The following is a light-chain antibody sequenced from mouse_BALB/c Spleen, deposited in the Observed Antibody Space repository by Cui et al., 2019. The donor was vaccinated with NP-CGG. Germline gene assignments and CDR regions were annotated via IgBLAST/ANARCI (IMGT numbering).Light chain of an antibody. Sequence: QAVVTQESALTTSPGETVTLTYRSSTGAVTSGNYANWVQEKPDHLFTGLIGGTNNRPPGVPGRFSGSLIGDKAALTITGAQTEDEAIYFCALWYSNHWVFGGGTKLTVL. CDR3: ALWYSNHWV. V-gene: IGLV1*01. CDR2: GTN. J-gene: IGLJ1*01. CDR1: TGAVTSGNY.